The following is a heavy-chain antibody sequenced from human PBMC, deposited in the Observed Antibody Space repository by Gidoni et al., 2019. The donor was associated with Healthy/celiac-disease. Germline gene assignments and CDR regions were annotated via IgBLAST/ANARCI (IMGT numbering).Heavy chain of an antibody. CDR3: ARERGWFGESPFYYYDYGMDV. Sequence: QVQLEQSVVEVKKPGDSVQVYCKASGSTFTSYGISWVQRTPGQGLEWMGWISAYNGNTNYAQKLQGRVNMTTETSTSTAYIELRSLRTDDTAVYYCARERGWFGESPFYYYDYGMDVWGQGTTVTVSS. CDR1: GSTFTSYG. J-gene: IGHJ6*02. V-gene: IGHV1-18*01. CDR2: ISAYNGNT. D-gene: IGHD3-10*01.